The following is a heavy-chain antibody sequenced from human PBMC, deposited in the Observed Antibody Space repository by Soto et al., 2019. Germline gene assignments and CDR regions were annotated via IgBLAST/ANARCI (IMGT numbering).Heavy chain of an antibody. CDR3: ARDGYEYYYYSGLDV. V-gene: IGHV3-43*01. CDR1: GFPFDDYT. D-gene: IGHD5-12*01. J-gene: IGHJ6*02. CDR2: ISWDGGST. Sequence: EVQLVESGGAVVQPGGSLRLSCAASGFPFDDYTMHWVRQAPGKGLEWVSLISWDGGSTDYADSVKGRFTISRDNSKKSLFLEMNSLRTEDTALYYCARDGYEYYYYSGLDVWGQGTTVTVSS.